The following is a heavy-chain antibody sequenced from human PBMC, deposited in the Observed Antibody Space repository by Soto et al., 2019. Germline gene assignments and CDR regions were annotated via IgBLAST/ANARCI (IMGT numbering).Heavy chain of an antibody. J-gene: IGHJ3*02. CDR1: GFTFSSYG. CDR3: ARSQSYYYDSIGAFDI. D-gene: IGHD3-22*01. Sequence: GGSLRLSCAASGFTFSSYGMHWVRQAPGKGLEWVAVIWYDGSNKYYADSVKGRFTISRDNSKNTLYLQMNSLRAEDTAVYYCARSQSYYYDSIGAFDIWGQGTMVTVSS. V-gene: IGHV3-33*01. CDR2: IWYDGSNK.